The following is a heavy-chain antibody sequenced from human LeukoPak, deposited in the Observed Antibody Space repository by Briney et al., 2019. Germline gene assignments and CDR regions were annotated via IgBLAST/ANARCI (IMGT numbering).Heavy chain of an antibody. CDR3: ARISYGDYPRGYYYYYYMDV. Sequence: SETLSLTCAVYGGSFSGYYWSWIRQPPGKGLEWIGEINHSGSTNYNPSLKSPVTISVDTSKNQFSLKLSSVTAADTAVYYCARISYGDYPRGYYYYYYMDVWGKGTTVTVSS. J-gene: IGHJ6*03. D-gene: IGHD4-17*01. V-gene: IGHV4-34*01. CDR1: GGSFSGYY. CDR2: INHSGST.